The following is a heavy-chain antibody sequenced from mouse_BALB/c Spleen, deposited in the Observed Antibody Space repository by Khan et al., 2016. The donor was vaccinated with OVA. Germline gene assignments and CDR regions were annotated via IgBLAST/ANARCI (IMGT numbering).Heavy chain of an antibody. Sequence: QIQLVQSGPELKKPGETVKISCKASAYTFTNYGMNWVKQAPGKGLKWMGWINTYTGEPTYTDDFKGRFALSLENSASTAYLQINNLKEEDMAAYFCARGASDGYFDVWGAGTTVTVSS. J-gene: IGHJ1*01. CDR1: AYTFTNYG. CDR2: INTYTGEP. CDR3: ARGASDGYFDV. V-gene: IGHV9-1*02.